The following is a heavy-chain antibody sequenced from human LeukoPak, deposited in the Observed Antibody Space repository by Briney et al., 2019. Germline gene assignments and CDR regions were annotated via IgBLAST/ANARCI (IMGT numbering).Heavy chain of an antibody. D-gene: IGHD2-15*01. CDR2: IYYSGST. CDR3: ARHLGGYFDY. V-gene: IGHV4-30-4*01. Sequence: SETLSLTCTVSGGSISSGDYSWSWIGQPPGKGLEWIGYIYYSGSTYYNPSLKSRVTISVDTSKNQFSLKLSSVTAADTAVYYCARHLGGYFDYWGQGTLVTVSS. J-gene: IGHJ4*02. CDR1: GGSISSGDYS.